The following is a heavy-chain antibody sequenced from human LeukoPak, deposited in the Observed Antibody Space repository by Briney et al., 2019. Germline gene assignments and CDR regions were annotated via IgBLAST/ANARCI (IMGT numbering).Heavy chain of an antibody. CDR2: IYYSGST. V-gene: IGHV4-59*01. CDR1: GGSISSYY. CDR3: AREVGSYYYDSSGYQGASWFDP. J-gene: IGHJ5*02. D-gene: IGHD3-22*01. Sequence: PSETLSLTCTVSGGSISSYYWSWIRQPPGKGLEWIGYIYYSGSTNYNPSLKSRVTISVDTSKNQFSLKLSSVTAADTAVYYCAREVGSYYYDSSGYQGASWFDPWGQGTLVTVSS.